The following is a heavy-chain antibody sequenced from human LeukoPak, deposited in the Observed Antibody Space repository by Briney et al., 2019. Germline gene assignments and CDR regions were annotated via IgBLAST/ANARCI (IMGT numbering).Heavy chain of an antibody. CDR1: GFTFSGYA. V-gene: IGHV3-23*01. CDR2: ISGSGGST. CDR3: AKDLDSGYGGNY. Sequence: GGYVRLSCAASGFTFSGYAMSWVRQAPGKGLEWVSAISGSGGSTYYADSVKGRFTISRDNSKNTLYLQMNSLRAEDTAEYHCAKDLDSGYGGNYWGQGTLVTVSS. D-gene: IGHD5-12*01. J-gene: IGHJ4*02.